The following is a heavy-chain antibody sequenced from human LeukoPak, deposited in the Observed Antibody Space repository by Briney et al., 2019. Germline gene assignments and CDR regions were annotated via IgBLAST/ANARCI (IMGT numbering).Heavy chain of an antibody. CDR3: VRDRPDYDFWSEYYYYYMDV. J-gene: IGHJ6*03. V-gene: IGHV4-61*02. D-gene: IGHD3-3*01. CDR2: IYTSGST. CDR1: GGSISSGSYY. Sequence: PSQTLSLTCTVSGGSISSGSYYWSWIRQPAGKGLEWIGRIYTSGSTNYNPSLKSRVTISVDTSKNQFSLKLSSVTAADTAVYYCVRDRPDYDFWSEYYYYYMDVWGKGTTVTVSS.